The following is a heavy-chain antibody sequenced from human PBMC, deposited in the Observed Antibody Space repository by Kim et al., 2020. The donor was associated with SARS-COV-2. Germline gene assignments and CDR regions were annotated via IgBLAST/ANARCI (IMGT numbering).Heavy chain of an antibody. J-gene: IGHJ4*02. CDR1: GGSISSGGYY. D-gene: IGHD1-26*01. CDR2: IYYSGST. CDR3: ARGMWELLDFDY. V-gene: IGHV4-31*03. Sequence: SETLSLTCTVSGGSISSGGYYWSWIRQHPGKGLEWIGYIYYSGSTYYNPSLKSRVTISVDTSKNQFSLKLSSVTAADTAVYYCARGMWELLDFDYWGQGTLVTVSS.